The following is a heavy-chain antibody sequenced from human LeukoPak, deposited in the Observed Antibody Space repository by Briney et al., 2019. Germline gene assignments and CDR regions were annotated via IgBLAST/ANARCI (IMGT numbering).Heavy chain of an antibody. Sequence: PGRSLRLSCAASGFAFNTYAMYWVRQAPGKGLEWVAVISYDGTEKYYADSVKGRFTVSRDNSKNTLYLQMNSLRAEDTAVYYCAKKHAGIAAADSHWGQGTLVTVSS. D-gene: IGHD6-13*01. CDR2: ISYDGTEK. CDR3: AKKHAGIAAADSH. CDR1: GFAFNTYA. V-gene: IGHV3-30*07. J-gene: IGHJ4*02.